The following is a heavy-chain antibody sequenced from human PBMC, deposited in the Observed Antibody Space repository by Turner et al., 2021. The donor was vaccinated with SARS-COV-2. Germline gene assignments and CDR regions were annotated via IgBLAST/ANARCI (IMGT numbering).Heavy chain of an antibody. CDR1: GFTFSSYA. V-gene: IGHV3-30-3*01. Sequence: VQLVESGGGVVQPGRSLRLSCAASGFTFSSYAMHWVRQAPGKGLEWVAVISYDGSNKYYADSVKGRFTISRDNSKNTLHLQMNSLRTEDTAVYYCARPSSGSYYGAFDIWGQGTMVTISS. CDR3: ARPSSGSYYGAFDI. CDR2: ISYDGSNK. D-gene: IGHD1-26*01. J-gene: IGHJ3*02.